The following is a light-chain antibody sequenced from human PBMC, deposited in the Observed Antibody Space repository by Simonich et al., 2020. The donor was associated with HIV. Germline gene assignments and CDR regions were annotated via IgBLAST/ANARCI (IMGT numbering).Light chain of an antibody. Sequence: DIQMTQSPSSLSASVGDRVNITCRASQSISSYLNWYQQKPGKAPKLLIYAASSLQSGVPSRFSGSGSGTDLTLTISSLQPEDFATYFCQQSYSTPFTFGPGTKVAIK. CDR1: QSISSY. J-gene: IGKJ3*01. CDR2: AAS. V-gene: IGKV1-39*01. CDR3: QQSYSTPFT.